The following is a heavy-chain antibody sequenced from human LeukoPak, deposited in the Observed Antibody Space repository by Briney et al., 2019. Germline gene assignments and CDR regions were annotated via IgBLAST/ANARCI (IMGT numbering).Heavy chain of an antibody. CDR1: GFTFSSYE. D-gene: IGHD1-1*01. Sequence: GGSLRLSCAASGFTFSSYEMNWVRQPPGKGLEWVSYISSSGSTIYYADSVKGRFTISRDNAKNSLYLQMNGLRAEDTAVYYCARGATDVTRWFDPWGQGTRVTVSS. V-gene: IGHV3-48*03. CDR3: ARGATDVTRWFDP. J-gene: IGHJ5*02. CDR2: ISSSGSTI.